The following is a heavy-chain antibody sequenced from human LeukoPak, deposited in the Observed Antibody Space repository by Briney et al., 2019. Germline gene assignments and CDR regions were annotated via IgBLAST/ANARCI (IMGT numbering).Heavy chain of an antibody. CDR3: ARDGRIRFPVTNWFDP. Sequence: SETLSLTCTVSGYSISTGYYWGWIWQPPGKGLEWIASIYHSGSTYYNLSLKSRVTISVDTSKNQFSLRLSSVTAADTAVYYCARDGRIRFPVTNWFDPWGQGTLVTVSS. D-gene: IGHD3-3*01. V-gene: IGHV4-38-2*02. CDR2: IYHSGST. J-gene: IGHJ5*02. CDR1: GYSISTGYY.